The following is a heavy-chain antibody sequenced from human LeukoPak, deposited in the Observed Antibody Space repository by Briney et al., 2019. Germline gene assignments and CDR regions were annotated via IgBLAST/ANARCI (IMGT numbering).Heavy chain of an antibody. D-gene: IGHD1-26*01. V-gene: IGHV1-69*06. CDR2: IILIFGTA. Sequence: ASVKVSCKASGGTFSSYAISWVRQAPGQGREWMGGIILIFGTANYAQKFQGRVTINADNSTTPAYSELSSLRSEDTAVYYCARTTISGSYSYYYYYLDVWGKGTTVTVSS. J-gene: IGHJ6*03. CDR1: GGTFSSYA. CDR3: ARTTISGSYSYYYYYLDV.